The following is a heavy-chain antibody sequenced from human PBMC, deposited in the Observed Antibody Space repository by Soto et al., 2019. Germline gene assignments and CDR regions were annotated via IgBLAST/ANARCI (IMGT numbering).Heavy chain of an antibody. Sequence: SETLSLTCTVSGGSISSYYWSWIRQPPGKGLEWIGYIYYSGSTNYNPSLKSRVTISVDTSKNQFSLKLSFVTAADTAVYYCARVKRWLHYIWFDPWGQGTLVTVSS. D-gene: IGHD5-12*01. CDR1: GGSISSYY. V-gene: IGHV4-59*01. J-gene: IGHJ5*02. CDR3: ARVKRWLHYIWFDP. CDR2: IYYSGST.